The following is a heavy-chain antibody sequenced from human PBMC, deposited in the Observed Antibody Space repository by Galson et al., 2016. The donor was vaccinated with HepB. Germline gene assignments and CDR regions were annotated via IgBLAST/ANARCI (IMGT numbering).Heavy chain of an antibody. V-gene: IGHV3-7*01. Sequence: SLRLSCAVSGFTFSRYWMNWVRQAPGKGLEWVASINQDGSSKYYADSVKGRFTISRDNAENSLDLQMNNLRAEDTAVYHCVKDENWASDCWGQGTLVTVSS. D-gene: IGHD7-27*01. J-gene: IGHJ4*02. CDR1: GFTFSRYW. CDR3: VKDENWASDC. CDR2: INQDGSSK.